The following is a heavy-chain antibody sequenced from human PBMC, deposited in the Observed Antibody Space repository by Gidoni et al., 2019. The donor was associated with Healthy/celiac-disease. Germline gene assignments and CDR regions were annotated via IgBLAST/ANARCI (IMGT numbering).Heavy chain of an antibody. V-gene: IGHV3-48*01. D-gene: IGHD3-9*01. CDR1: GSTFNSYS. CDR2: ISSNTNNV. J-gene: IGHJ4*02. Sequence: EVQLVESGGGLVQPGGSLRLASAASGSTFNSYSFNWVRQAPGKGLEWVSYISSNTNNVYYADSVKGRFTISRDNAKNSLNLQMNSLGAEDTAVYYCARGPPGRILYCLDYWGQGTLVTVSS. CDR3: ARGPPGRILYCLDY.